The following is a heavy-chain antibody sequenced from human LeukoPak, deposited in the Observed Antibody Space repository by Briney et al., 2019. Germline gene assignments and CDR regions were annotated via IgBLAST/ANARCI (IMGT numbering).Heavy chain of an antibody. J-gene: IGHJ5*02. Sequence: GGSLRLSCAASGFTFSSYSMNWVRQAPGKGLEWVSSISSSSSYIYYADSVKGRFTISRDNAKNSLYLQMNSLRAEDTAVYYCAKLYYGDYVPDRFDPWGQGTLVTVSS. CDR2: ISSSSSYI. V-gene: IGHV3-21*04. CDR3: AKLYYGDYVPDRFDP. D-gene: IGHD4-17*01. CDR1: GFTFSSYS.